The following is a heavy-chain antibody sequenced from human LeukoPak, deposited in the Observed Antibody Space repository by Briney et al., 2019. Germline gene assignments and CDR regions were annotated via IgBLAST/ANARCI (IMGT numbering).Heavy chain of an antibody. J-gene: IGHJ4*02. CDR1: GFTFSSYS. D-gene: IGHD6-13*01. V-gene: IGHV3-21*01. CDR2: ISSSSSYI. CDR3: ARMEGYSSSWYDDY. Sequence: PGGSLRLSCAASGFTFSSYSMNWVRQAPGKGLEWVSSISSSSSYIYYADSVKRRFTISRDNAKNSLYLQMNSLRAEDTAVYYCARMEGYSSSWYDDYWGQGTLVTVSS.